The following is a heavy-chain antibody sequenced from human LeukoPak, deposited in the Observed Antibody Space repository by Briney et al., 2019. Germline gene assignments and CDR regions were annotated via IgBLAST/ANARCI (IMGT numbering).Heavy chain of an antibody. Sequence: SETLSLTCTVSGGSISSGDYYWGWIRQPQGKGLEWIGYIYYSGSTYYNPSLKSRVTISVDTSKNQFSLKLSSVTAADTAVYYCARVEVGTLGYWGQGTLVTVSS. CDR2: IYYSGST. CDR3: ARVEVGTLGY. V-gene: IGHV4-30-4*01. J-gene: IGHJ4*02. CDR1: GGSISSGDYY. D-gene: IGHD1-1*01.